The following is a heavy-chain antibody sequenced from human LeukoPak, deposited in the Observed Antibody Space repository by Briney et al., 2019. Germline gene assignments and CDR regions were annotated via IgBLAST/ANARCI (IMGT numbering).Heavy chain of an antibody. Sequence: SETLSLTCTVSGGSISSSSYYWGWIRQPPGKGLEWIGSIFYSGSTWSSLKSRVTISVDTSKNQFSLKLSSVTAADTAVYYCARAVGSGSFQTYYYYMDVWGKGTTVTISS. D-gene: IGHD3-10*01. CDR1: GGSISSSSYY. CDR2: IFYSGST. CDR3: ARAVGSGSFQTYYYYMDV. V-gene: IGHV4-39*07. J-gene: IGHJ6*03.